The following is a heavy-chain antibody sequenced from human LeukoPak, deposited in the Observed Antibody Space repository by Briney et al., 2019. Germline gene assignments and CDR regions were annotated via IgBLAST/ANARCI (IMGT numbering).Heavy chain of an antibody. CDR3: ARDPIDDILTGYFPSEGFDY. CDR1: GGTFSSYA. Sequence: SVKVSCKASGGTFSSYAISWVRQAPGQGLEWMGGIIPIFGTANYAQKFQGRVTITTDESTSTAYMELSSLRSEDTAVYYCARDPIDDILTGYFPSEGFDYWGQGTLVTVSS. D-gene: IGHD3-9*01. CDR2: IIPIFGTA. V-gene: IGHV1-69*05. J-gene: IGHJ4*02.